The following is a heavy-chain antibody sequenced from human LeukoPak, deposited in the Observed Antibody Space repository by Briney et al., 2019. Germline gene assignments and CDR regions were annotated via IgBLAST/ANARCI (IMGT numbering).Heavy chain of an antibody. CDR1: GDSISSYY. V-gene: IGHV4-59*01. Sequence: SETLSLTCTVSGDSISSYYWSWIRQPPGKGLQWIGYIYYSGTTNYNPSLKSRVSISIDTSKTHFSLKLSSVTAADTAVYYCARLPDYDDHVFVFDSWGRGTLVTVSS. D-gene: IGHD4-17*01. J-gene: IGHJ4*02. CDR2: IYYSGTT. CDR3: ARLPDYDDHVFVFDS.